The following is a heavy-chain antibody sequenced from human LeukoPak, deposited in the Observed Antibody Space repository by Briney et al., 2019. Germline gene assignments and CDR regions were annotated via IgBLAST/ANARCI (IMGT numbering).Heavy chain of an antibody. V-gene: IGHV4-59*01. CDR3: ARRPVLLWFGELAHYMDV. CDR2: IYYSGST. CDR1: GGSISSYY. D-gene: IGHD3-10*01. Sequence: SETLSLTCTVSGGSISSYYWSWIRQPPGKGLEWIGYIYYSGSTNYNPSLKSRVTISVDTSKNQFSLKLSSVTAADTAVYYCARRPVLLWFGELAHYMDVWGKGTTVTISS. J-gene: IGHJ6*03.